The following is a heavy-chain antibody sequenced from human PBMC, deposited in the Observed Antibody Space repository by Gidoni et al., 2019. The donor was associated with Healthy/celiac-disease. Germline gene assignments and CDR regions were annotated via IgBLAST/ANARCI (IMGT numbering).Heavy chain of an antibody. J-gene: IGHJ4*02. Sequence: EVQLLESGGGLVQPGGSLRLSCAASEFTFRNYAMSWVRQGPGKGLEWVSTVTGSGSSTDYAEPVKGRFTISRDNSKNTLYLQMNSLRAEDTALYYCAKDNGYCSGGSCYLDYWGQGTLVTVSS. CDR3: AKDNGYCSGGSCYLDY. CDR2: VTGSGSST. V-gene: IGHV3-23*01. D-gene: IGHD2-15*01. CDR1: EFTFRNYA.